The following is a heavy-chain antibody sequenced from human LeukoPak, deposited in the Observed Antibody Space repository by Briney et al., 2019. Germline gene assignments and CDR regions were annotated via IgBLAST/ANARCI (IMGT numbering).Heavy chain of an antibody. CDR3: ARDHQSGYSLSFDP. D-gene: IGHD5-18*01. V-gene: IGHV1-46*01. CDR1: GYTFTSYG. CDR2: INPSGGST. J-gene: IGHJ5*02. Sequence: ASVKVSCKASGYTFTSYGISWVRQAPGQGLEWMGIINPSGGSTSYAQKFQGRVTMTRDMSTSTVYMELSSLRSEDTAVYYCARDHQSGYSLSFDPWGQGTLVTVSS.